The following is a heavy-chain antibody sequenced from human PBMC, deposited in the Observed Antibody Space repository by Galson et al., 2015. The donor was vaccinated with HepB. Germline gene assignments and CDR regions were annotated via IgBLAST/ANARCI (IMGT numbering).Heavy chain of an antibody. CDR1: GGSISSSSYY. Sequence: ETLSLTCTVSGGSISSSSYYWGWIRQPPGKGLEWIGSIYYSGSTYYNPSLKSRVTISVDTSKNQFSLKLSSVTAADTAVYYCARHSGGTYYYDNTLAFDIWGQGTMVTVSS. CDR3: ARHSGGTYYYDNTLAFDI. CDR2: IYYSGST. V-gene: IGHV4-39*01. J-gene: IGHJ3*02. D-gene: IGHD3-22*01.